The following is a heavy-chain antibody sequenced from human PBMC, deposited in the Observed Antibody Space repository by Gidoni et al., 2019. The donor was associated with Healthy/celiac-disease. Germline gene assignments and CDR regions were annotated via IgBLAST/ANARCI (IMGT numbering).Heavy chain of an antibody. Sequence: QLQLQESGPGLVKPSETLSLTCTVSGGSISSSSYYWGWIRQPPGKGLEWIGSIYYSGSTYYNPSLKSRVTISVDTSKNQFSLKLSSVTAADTAVYYCARLITMVRGVNIGYFDYWGQGTLVTVSS. V-gene: IGHV4-39*01. D-gene: IGHD3-10*01. CDR2: IYYSGST. CDR3: ARLITMVRGVNIGYFDY. J-gene: IGHJ4*02. CDR1: GGSISSSSYY.